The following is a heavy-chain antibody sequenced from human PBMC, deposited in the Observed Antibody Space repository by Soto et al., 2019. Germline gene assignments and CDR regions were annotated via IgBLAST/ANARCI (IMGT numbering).Heavy chain of an antibody. V-gene: IGHV5-51*01. Sequence: PGESLKISCKASGYSFPNYWIAWVRQMPGKGLEWMGIIYPDDSDTRYSPSFQGQVTISADKSITTAYLQWSSLKASDTAIYYCARQGGTGWQRYYVMDVWGQGTTVTVSS. J-gene: IGHJ6*02. D-gene: IGHD6-19*01. CDR1: GYSFPNYW. CDR3: ARQGGTGWQRYYVMDV. CDR2: IYPDDSDT.